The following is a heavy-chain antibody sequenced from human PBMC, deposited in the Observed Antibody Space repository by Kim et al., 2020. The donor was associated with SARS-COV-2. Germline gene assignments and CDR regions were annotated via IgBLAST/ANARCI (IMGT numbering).Heavy chain of an antibody. CDR3: ARDGGEWELRYYYYGMDV. J-gene: IGHJ6*02. Sequence: KGRFTISRDNAKNTLYLQMNSLRAEDTAVYYCARDGGEWELRYYYYGMDVWGQGTTVTVSS. V-gene: IGHV3-30*07. D-gene: IGHD1-26*01.